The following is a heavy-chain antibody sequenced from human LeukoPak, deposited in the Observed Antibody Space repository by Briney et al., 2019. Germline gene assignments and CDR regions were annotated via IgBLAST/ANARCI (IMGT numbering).Heavy chain of an antibody. J-gene: IGHJ4*02. CDR2: INPNSGGT. Sequence: AAEKVSCKASGYTFTDYYMHWVRQSPGQWLEWMGWINPNSGGTNYAQKFQARVTMTRDTSISTAYMELSRLRSDDTAVFYCAREEVIAAAGPTLDYWGQGALLADSS. V-gene: IGHV1-2*02. CDR1: GYTFTDYY. CDR3: AREEVIAAAGPTLDY. D-gene: IGHD6-13*01.